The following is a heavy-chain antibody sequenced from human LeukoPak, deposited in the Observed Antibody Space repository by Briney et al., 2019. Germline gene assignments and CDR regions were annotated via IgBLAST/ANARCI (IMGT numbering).Heavy chain of an antibody. CDR1: GGSISSYY. D-gene: IGHD5-18*01. J-gene: IGHJ4*02. V-gene: IGHV4-59*01. Sequence: SETLSLTCTVSGGSISSYYWSWIRQPPGKGLEWIGYIYSSGSTNYNPSLKSRVTISIHASKNQFSLKLSSVTAADTAVYYCARVQIGYSYGLFDYWGQGTLVTVSS. CDR2: IYSSGST. CDR3: ARVQIGYSYGLFDY.